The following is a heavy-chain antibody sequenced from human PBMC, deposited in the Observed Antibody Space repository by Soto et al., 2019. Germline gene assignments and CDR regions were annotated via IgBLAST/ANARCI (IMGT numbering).Heavy chain of an antibody. CDR3: SRGLTTGALPSHFHY. CDR2: VHHSGIT. D-gene: IGHD3-16*02. CDR1: GGSVNYGNFY. Sequence: PSATLRLTPLVSGGSVNYGNFYLNWLRPSPGKGLEWIGYVHHSGITNYNPSLKSRVTISVDTSKNEFSLKLSSVTAADTAVYYCSRGLTTGALPSHFHYWGQGTQVTFSS. J-gene: IGHJ4*02. V-gene: IGHV4-61*01.